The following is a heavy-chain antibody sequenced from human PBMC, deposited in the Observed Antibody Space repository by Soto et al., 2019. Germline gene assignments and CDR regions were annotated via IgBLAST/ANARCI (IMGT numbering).Heavy chain of an antibody. D-gene: IGHD3-16*01. CDR2: IYSGGST. J-gene: IGHJ3*02. Sequence: PGGSLRLSCAVSGFTVSRNYINWVRQAPGKGLEWVSVIYSGGSTYYADSVKGRFTISRDNSKNTLYLQMDRLRVEDTAVYYCARDPLGGGDLKNDAFEMWGQGTKVTLS. CDR3: ARDPLGGGDLKNDAFEM. CDR1: GFTVSRNY. V-gene: IGHV3-53*01.